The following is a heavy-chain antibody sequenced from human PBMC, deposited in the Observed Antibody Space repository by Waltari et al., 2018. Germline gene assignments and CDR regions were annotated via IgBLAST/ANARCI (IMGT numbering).Heavy chain of an antibody. CDR3: ARGSTFYGLDV. CDR2: IYPGESDR. CDR1: GYTFTTYW. Sequence: EVQLVQSGAEVKKPGESLTISCKGSGYTFTTYWIGWVRQMPGKGLEWMGLIYPGESDRRDSPSVQGQVTFSADKSISTAYLQWSSLKASDTAIYYCARGSTFYGLDVWGQGTPVIVS. D-gene: IGHD6-13*01. V-gene: IGHV5-51*01. J-gene: IGHJ6*02.